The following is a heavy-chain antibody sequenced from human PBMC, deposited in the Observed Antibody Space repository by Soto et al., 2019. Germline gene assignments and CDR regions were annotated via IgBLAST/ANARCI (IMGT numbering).Heavy chain of an antibody. Sequence: GGSLRLSCAASGFTFSSYAMHWVRQAPGKGLEWVALISYDGSDKDYADSVKGRFTISRDNSKNTLYLQMNSLRAEDTAVYYCAKDTYFYDTSGYYIFDYWGQGTLVTVS. CDR1: GFTFSSYA. CDR2: ISYDGSDK. D-gene: IGHD3-22*01. J-gene: IGHJ4*02. CDR3: AKDTYFYDTSGYYIFDY. V-gene: IGHV3-30-3*01.